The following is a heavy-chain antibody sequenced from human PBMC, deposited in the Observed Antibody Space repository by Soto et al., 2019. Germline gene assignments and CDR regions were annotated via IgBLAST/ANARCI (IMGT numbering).Heavy chain of an antibody. CDR3: AREDYDSSGYYRLALDY. J-gene: IGHJ4*02. CDR1: GFTFSSYA. V-gene: IGHV3-30-3*01. D-gene: IGHD3-22*01. CDR2: ISYDGSNK. Sequence: AGSLRLSCAASGFTFSSYARHWVRQAPGKGLEWVAVISYDGSNKYYADSVKGRFTISRDNSKNTLYLQMNSLRAEDTAVYYCAREDYDSSGYYRLALDYWGQGTLVTVSS.